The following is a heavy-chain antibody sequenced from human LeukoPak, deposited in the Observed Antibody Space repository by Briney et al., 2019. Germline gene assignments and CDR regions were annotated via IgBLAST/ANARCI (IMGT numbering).Heavy chain of an antibody. CDR3: ARVYDSSGTNEYFRH. J-gene: IGHJ1*01. CDR1: GFSFSRYA. CDR2: ISYDGSNK. D-gene: IGHD6-25*01. V-gene: IGHV3-30*04. Sequence: GGSLRLSCAASGFSFSRYAMHWVRQAPGKGLEWVAVISYDGSNKYYADSVKGRFTISRDNSKNTLYLQMNSLRAEDTAVYYCARVYDSSGTNEYFRHWGQGTLVTVSS.